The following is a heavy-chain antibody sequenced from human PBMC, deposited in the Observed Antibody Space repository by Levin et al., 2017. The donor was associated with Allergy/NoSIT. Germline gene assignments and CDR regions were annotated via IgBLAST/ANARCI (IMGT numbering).Heavy chain of an antibody. CDR1: GGSISSYY. CDR2: IYYSGST. V-gene: IGHV4-59*01. J-gene: IGHJ4*02. Sequence: SETLSLTCTVSGGSISSYYWSWIRQPPGKGLEWIGYIYYSGSTNYNPSLKSRVTISVDTSKNQFSLKLSSVTAADTAVYYCARYSPWYCSSTSCSPRYYFDYWGQGTLVTVSS. D-gene: IGHD2-2*01. CDR3: ARYSPWYCSSTSCSPRYYFDY.